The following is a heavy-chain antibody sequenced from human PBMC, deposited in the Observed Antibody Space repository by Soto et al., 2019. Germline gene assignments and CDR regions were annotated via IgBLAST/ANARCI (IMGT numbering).Heavy chain of an antibody. D-gene: IGHD3-3*01. Sequence: GGSLRLSCAASGFTFSSYGMHWVRQAPGKGLEWVAVIWYDGSNKYYADSVKGRFTISRDNSKNTLYLQMNSLRAEDTAVYYCARDLRFMGYFDYWGQGTLVTVSS. CDR2: IWYDGSNK. V-gene: IGHV3-33*01. CDR3: ARDLRFMGYFDY. J-gene: IGHJ4*02. CDR1: GFTFSSYG.